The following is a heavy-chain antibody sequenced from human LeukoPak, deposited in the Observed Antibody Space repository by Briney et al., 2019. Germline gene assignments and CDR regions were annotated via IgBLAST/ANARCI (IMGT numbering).Heavy chain of an antibody. CDR2: IYYTGST. V-gene: IGHV4-59*08. J-gene: IGHJ4*02. CDR1: GDSMSSYY. CDR3: ARRYGDHNLYYFNY. D-gene: IGHD4-17*01. Sequence: SDTLSLTCTVSGDSMSSYYWSCLRQPPGKGLEWIGYIYYTGSTNYNPSLKSRVTMSVDTPKNQFSLKLSSVTAADTAVYYCARRYGDHNLYYFNYWGQGTLVTVSS.